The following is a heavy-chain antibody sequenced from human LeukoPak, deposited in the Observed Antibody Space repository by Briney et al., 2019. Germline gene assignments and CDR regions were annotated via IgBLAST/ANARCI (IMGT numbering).Heavy chain of an antibody. CDR1: GSTLTHYG. D-gene: IGHD6-13*01. Sequence: GGSLRLSCTASGSTLTHYGMHWVRQAPGKGLEWVAFIQYDESNKYYADSVKGRFTFSRDNSKNTMYLQMISLRAEDTAVYFCAKSPIAAPRYNFMDVWGKGTMVIVSS. J-gene: IGHJ6*03. CDR2: IQYDESNK. V-gene: IGHV3-30*02. CDR3: AKSPIAAPRYNFMDV.